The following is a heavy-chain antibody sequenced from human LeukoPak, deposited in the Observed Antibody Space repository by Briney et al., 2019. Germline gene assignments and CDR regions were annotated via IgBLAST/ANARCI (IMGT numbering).Heavy chain of an antibody. CDR2: IYYSGST. D-gene: IGHD3-16*01. Sequence: PSETLSLTCTVSGGSISSYYWSWIRQPPGKGLEWIGYIYYSGSTNYNPSLKSRVTISVDTSKNQFSLKLSSVTAADTAVYYCGREPTGYVDAFDIWGQGTMVTVSS. V-gene: IGHV4-59*01. CDR1: GGSISSYY. CDR3: GREPTGYVDAFDI. J-gene: IGHJ3*02.